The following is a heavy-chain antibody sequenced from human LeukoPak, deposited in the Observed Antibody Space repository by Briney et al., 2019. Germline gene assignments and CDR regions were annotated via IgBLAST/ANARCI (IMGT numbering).Heavy chain of an antibody. CDR2: INHSGST. D-gene: IGHD5-12*01. Sequence: SETLSLTCAVYGGSFSDYYWSWIRQPPGKGLEWIGEINHSGSTNYKPSLKSRVTISVDTSKNQISLKLSSVTAADTAVYYCARAGGSYSGYDYYWFDPWGQGTLVIVSS. J-gene: IGHJ5*02. V-gene: IGHV4-34*01. CDR1: GGSFSDYY. CDR3: ARAGGSYSGYDYYWFDP.